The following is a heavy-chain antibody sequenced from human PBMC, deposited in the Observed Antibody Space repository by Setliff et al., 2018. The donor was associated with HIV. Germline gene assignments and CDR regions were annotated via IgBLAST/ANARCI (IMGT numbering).Heavy chain of an antibody. CDR3: ARDPTAPSITIFGVVGAPYWFDP. Sequence: ASVKVSCKASGYNFNNHGITWVRQAPGRWLEWVGWIGYNGNTNYAQKFQGRVTMTTDTSTNTAYMDLTSLKSDDTAVYYCARDPTAPSITIFGVVGAPYWFDPWGPGTLVTVSS. CDR1: GYNFNNHG. CDR2: IGYNGNT. D-gene: IGHD3-3*01. V-gene: IGHV1-18*01. J-gene: IGHJ5*02.